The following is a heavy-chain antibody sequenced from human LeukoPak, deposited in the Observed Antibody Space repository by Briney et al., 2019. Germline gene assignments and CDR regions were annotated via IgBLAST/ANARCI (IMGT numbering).Heavy chain of an antibody. CDR1: GYSISSGYY. CDR3: AKRGVVIRVFLVGFHKEAYYFDS. V-gene: IGHV3-23*01. CDR2: LSGSGGGT. D-gene: IGHD3-10*01. Sequence: PSETLSLTCTVSGYSISSGYYWGWIRQPPGKGLEWVAGLSGSGGGTNYADSVQGRFTISRDNPKNTLYLQMNSLRAEDTAVYFCAKRGVVIRVFLVGFHKEAYYFDSWGQGALVTVSS. J-gene: IGHJ4*02.